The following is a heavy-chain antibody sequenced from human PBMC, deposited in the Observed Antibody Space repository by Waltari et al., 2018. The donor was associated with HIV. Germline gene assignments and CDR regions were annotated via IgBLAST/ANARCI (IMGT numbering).Heavy chain of an antibody. D-gene: IGHD3-22*01. CDR1: GVNFRDYG. J-gene: IGHJ4*02. Sequence: QVQLVETGGGVVQPGKSLRLSCVASGVNFRDYGMHWVRQAPGKGLEWVAIIWSDGTKKDYADSVKGRFTVSRDNSNNTLYLQMNSLRVEDTAIYYCAKDPRRIISIGYHDYWGQGTLVTVSS. CDR3: AKDPRRIISIGYHDY. V-gene: IGHV3-30*18. CDR2: IWSDGTKK.